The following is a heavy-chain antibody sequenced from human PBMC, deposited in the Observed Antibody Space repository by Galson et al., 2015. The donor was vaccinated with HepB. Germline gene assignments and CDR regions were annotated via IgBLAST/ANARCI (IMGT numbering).Heavy chain of an antibody. Sequence: SLRLSCAASGFTFSSYTMTWIRQAPGKGLEWVSSIGPSGAYRRHADSVKGRFAISRDNSENTLHLEMNSLRAEDTAIYYCAKDETQYYDILTGHPDHWGQGTLVTVSS. V-gene: IGHV3-23*01. CDR3: AKDETQYYDILTGHPDH. J-gene: IGHJ4*02. D-gene: IGHD3-9*01. CDR1: GFTFSSYT. CDR2: IGPSGAYR.